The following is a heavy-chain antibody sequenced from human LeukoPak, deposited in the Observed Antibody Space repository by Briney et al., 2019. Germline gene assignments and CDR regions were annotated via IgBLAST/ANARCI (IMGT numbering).Heavy chain of an antibody. V-gene: IGHV1-69*13. CDR2: IIPIFGTA. CDR3: ARAPYDSSGYYYGQFDY. D-gene: IGHD3-22*01. Sequence: ASVKVSCKASGCTFSSYAISWVRQAPGQGLEWMGGIIPIFGTANYAQKFQGRVTITADESTSTAYMELSSLRSEDTAVYYCARAPYDSSGYYYGQFDYWGQGTLVTVS. CDR1: GCTFSSYA. J-gene: IGHJ4*02.